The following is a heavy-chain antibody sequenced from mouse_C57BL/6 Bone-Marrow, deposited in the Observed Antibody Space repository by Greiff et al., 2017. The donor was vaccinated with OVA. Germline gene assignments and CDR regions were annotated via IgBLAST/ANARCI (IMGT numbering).Heavy chain of an antibody. CDR2: ILPGSGST. CDR3: ANDGYPLMDY. J-gene: IGHJ4*01. CDR1: GYTFTGYW. V-gene: IGHV1-9*01. D-gene: IGHD2-3*01. Sequence: VQLQQSGAELMKPGASVKLSCKATGYTFTGYWIEWVKQRPGHGLEWIGEILPGSGSTYYNEKFKGKATFTADTSSNTAYMQLSSLTTEDSAIYYGANDGYPLMDYWGQGTSVTVSS.